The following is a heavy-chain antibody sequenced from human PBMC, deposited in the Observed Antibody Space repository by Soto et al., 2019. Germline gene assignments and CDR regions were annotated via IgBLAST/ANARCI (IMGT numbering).Heavy chain of an antibody. D-gene: IGHD6-13*01. J-gene: IGHJ6*02. CDR1: GFSVSSHY. Sequence: PGGSLRLSCAAYGFSVSSHYMNWVRQAPGKGLEWASIIYSGGRTYYADYVRGRFTISRDNSKNTLYLQMNSLRAEDTAVYYCARGGRSWYSVNYYGSDVCGQGTSVTVSS. V-gene: IGHV3-53*01. CDR3: ARGGRSWYSVNYYGSDV. CDR2: IYSGGRT.